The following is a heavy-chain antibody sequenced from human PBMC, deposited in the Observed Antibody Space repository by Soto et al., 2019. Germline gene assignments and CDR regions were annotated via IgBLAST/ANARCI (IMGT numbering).Heavy chain of an antibody. CDR3: ARDPGIQPFDY. J-gene: IGHJ4*02. CDR1: GYTFTSYG. CDR2: ISAYNGNT. D-gene: IGHD5-18*01. V-gene: IGHV1-18*01. Sequence: QVQLVQSGAEVKKPGASVKVSCKASGYTFTSYGISWVRQAPGQGLEWMGWISAYNGNTNYAQKLQGRGTMTTDTSTGSAYKELRSLRSDDTAVYYCARDPGIQPFDYWGQRALVTDSS.